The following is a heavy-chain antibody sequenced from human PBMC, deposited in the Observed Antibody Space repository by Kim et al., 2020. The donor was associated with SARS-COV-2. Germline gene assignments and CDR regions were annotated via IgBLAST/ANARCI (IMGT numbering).Heavy chain of an antibody. J-gene: IGHJ4*02. Sequence: GGSLRLSCAASGFTFSDYYMSWIRQAPGKGLEWVSYISSSSSYTNYADSVKGRFTISRDNAKNSLYLQMNSLRAEDTAVYYCARRGYSYGFPFDYWGQGTLVTVSS. CDR1: GFTFSDYY. CDR2: ISSSSSYT. D-gene: IGHD5-18*01. CDR3: ARRGYSYGFPFDY. V-gene: IGHV3-11*06.